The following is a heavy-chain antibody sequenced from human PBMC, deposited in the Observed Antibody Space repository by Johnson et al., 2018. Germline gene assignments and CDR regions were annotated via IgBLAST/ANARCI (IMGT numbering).Heavy chain of an antibody. J-gene: IGHJ3*02. Sequence: VQLVQSGGGLVQPGGSLRLSCAASTFTFNTYHMNWVRQAPGKGLEWISYISTTNAIFSADSVKGRFTISRDNAKNSLPLQMNSLRAEDTAVYYCVKDQDWAFDIWGQGTMVTVSS. D-gene: IGHD3-9*01. CDR1: TFTFNTYH. CDR2: ISTTNAI. V-gene: IGHV3-48*04. CDR3: VKDQDWAFDI.